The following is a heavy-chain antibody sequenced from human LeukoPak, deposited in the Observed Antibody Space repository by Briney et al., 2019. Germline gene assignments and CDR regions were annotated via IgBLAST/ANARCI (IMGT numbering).Heavy chain of an antibody. V-gene: IGHV3-9*01. Sequence: GGSLRLSCAASGFTFDDYAMHWVRQAPGKGLEWVSGISWNSGSIGYADSVKGRFTISRDNAKNSLYLQMNSLRAEDTALYYCAKDSTRQYSGNSGLFDYWGQGTLVTVSS. D-gene: IGHD4-23*01. CDR1: GFTFDDYA. CDR2: ISWNSGSI. J-gene: IGHJ4*02. CDR3: AKDSTRQYSGNSGLFDY.